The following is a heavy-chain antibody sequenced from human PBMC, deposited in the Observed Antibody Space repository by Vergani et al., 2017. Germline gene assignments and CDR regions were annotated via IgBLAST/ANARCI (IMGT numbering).Heavy chain of an antibody. Sequence: VQLVESGGGLVKPGGSLRLSCAASGFTFINAWMTWVRQAPGKGLEWVAVISYDGSNKYYADSVKGRFTISRDNSKNTLYLQMNSLRAEDTAVYYCAKDRHVVVASYYFDYWGQGTLVTVSS. CDR1: GFTFINAW. D-gene: IGHD3-22*01. CDR3: AKDRHVVVASYYFDY. J-gene: IGHJ4*02. CDR2: ISYDGSNK. V-gene: IGHV3-30*18.